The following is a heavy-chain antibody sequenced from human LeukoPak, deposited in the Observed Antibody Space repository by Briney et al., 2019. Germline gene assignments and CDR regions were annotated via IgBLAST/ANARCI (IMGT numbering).Heavy chain of an antibody. Sequence: ASVKVSCKTSGYSFTSYNLHWVRQAPGQRLEWMGIIKPSGGNTNYAQKFQGRVTITADKSTTTAYMELSSLRSVDTAMYYCARDRYYDFWSGSHYFDYWGQGTLVTVSS. J-gene: IGHJ4*02. CDR3: ARDRYYDFWSGSHYFDY. D-gene: IGHD3-3*01. CDR1: GYSFTSYN. CDR2: IKPSGGNT. V-gene: IGHV1-46*01.